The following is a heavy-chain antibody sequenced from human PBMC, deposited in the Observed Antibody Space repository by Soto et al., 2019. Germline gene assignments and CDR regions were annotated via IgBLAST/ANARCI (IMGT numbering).Heavy chain of an antibody. CDR3: AKPRARERNWNYGYYYYGMDV. J-gene: IGHJ6*02. CDR1: GFTFSSYA. Sequence: EVQLLESGGGLVQPGGSLRLSCAASGFTFSSYAMSWVRQAPGKGLEWVSAISGSGGSTYYADSVKGRFTISRDNSKNTRYLQMNSLRAEDTAVYYCAKPRARERNWNYGYYYYGMDVWGQGTTVTVSS. CDR2: ISGSGGST. V-gene: IGHV3-23*01. D-gene: IGHD1-7*01.